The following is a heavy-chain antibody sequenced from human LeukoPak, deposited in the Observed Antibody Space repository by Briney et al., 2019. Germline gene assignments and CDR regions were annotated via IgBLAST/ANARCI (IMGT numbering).Heavy chain of an antibody. CDR3: ARERGYSREPQDY. V-gene: IGHV1-2*06. J-gene: IGHJ4*02. D-gene: IGHD6-13*01. Sequence: ASVKVSCKASGYTFTGYYMHWVRQAPAQGLEWMGRINPNSGGTNYAQKFQGRVTMTRDTSISTAYMELSRLRSDDTAVYYCARERGYSREPQDYWGQGTLVTVSS. CDR2: INPNSGGT. CDR1: GYTFTGYY.